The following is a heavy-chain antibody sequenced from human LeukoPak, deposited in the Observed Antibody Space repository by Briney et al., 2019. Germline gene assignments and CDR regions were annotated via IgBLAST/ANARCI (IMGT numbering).Heavy chain of an antibody. CDR1: GFTFSDHY. Sequence: PGGSLRLSCAASGFTFSDHYMNWVRQAPGKGLEWVSNIGSSGTTIYYADSVRGRFSISRDNAKSSLYLQMNSLRVEDTAVYYCALLAVASDFDYWGQGALVTVSS. CDR2: IGSSGTTI. J-gene: IGHJ4*02. CDR3: ALLAVASDFDY. D-gene: IGHD6-19*01. V-gene: IGHV3-11*04.